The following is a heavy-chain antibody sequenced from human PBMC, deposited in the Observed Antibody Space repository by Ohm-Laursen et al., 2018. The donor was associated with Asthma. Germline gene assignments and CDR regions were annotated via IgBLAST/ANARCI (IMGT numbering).Heavy chain of an antibody. D-gene: IGHD2-8*01. V-gene: IGHV3-30*04. CDR1: GFTFSIYA. CDR2: ISSDETYK. J-gene: IGHJ3*02. CDR3: ARRDFSGDDTNAAFDI. Sequence: SLRLSCSASGFTFSIYALHWVRQAPGKGLEWVAIISSDETYKNYANSVKGRFTISKDNSKNTLFLQMNSLRPDDTAVYYCARRDFSGDDTNAAFDIWGQGTMVAVSS.